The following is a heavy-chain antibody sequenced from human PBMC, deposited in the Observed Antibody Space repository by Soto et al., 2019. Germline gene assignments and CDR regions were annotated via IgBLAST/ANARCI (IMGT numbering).Heavy chain of an antibody. CDR1: GFTFSSDW. D-gene: IGHD5-12*01. Sequence: GGSLRLSCAASGFTFSSDWMSWVRQAPGKGLEWVANIKQDGSESYYVDSVKGRFTISRDNAKNSLYLQMSRLRADDTAVYYCARDWRDGYNHCFDYWGQGALVTVSS. J-gene: IGHJ4*02. CDR2: IKQDGSES. V-gene: IGHV3-7*05. CDR3: ARDWRDGYNHCFDY.